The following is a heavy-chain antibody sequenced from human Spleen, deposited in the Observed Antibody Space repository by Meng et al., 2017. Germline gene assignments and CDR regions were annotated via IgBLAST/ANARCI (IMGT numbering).Heavy chain of an antibody. CDR2: ISYDGTNK. V-gene: IGHV3-30*01. D-gene: IGHD3-3*01. CDR3: ARDGGRGGNYYYYDMDV. CDR1: GFTFSSYA. Sequence: GESLKISCAASGFTFSSYAMHWVRQAPGKGLEWVAVISYDGTNKYYADSVKGRFTISRDNSKNTLYLQMNSLRAEDTAVYYCARDGGRGGNYYYYDMDVWGQGTTVTVSS. J-gene: IGHJ6*02.